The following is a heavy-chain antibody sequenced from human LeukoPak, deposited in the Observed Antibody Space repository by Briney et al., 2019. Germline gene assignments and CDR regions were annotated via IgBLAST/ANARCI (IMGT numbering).Heavy chain of an antibody. V-gene: IGHV3-7*01. CDR3: ARTFFKQQHLDY. CDR1: GFTFSSHW. J-gene: IGHJ4*02. Sequence: GGSLRLSCAASGFTFSSHWMSWLRPAPGKGLEWVANIKQGGSEKYYVASVKGRFTISRDKAKNSLYLQLNSLRAEDTAVYYCARTFFKQQHLDYWGQGTLLTVSS. CDR2: IKQGGSEK. D-gene: IGHD6-13*01.